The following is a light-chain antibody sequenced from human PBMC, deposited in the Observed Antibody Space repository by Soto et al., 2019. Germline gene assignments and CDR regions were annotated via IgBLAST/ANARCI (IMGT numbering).Light chain of an antibody. CDR3: QQYNHWPRGT. CDR1: QSVNSN. V-gene: IGKV3D-15*01. CDR2: GAS. J-gene: IGKJ1*01. Sequence: EIVLTQSPATLSVSPGERATLSCRASQSVNSNLAWYQLKPGQAPRLLIYGASTRATGIPARFSGSGSGTEFTLTISSLQSEGFAVYYCQQYNHWPRGTFGQGTKVDI.